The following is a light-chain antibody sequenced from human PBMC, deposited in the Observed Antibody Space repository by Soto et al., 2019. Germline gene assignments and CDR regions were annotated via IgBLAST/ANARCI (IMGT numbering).Light chain of an antibody. CDR2: SAS. V-gene: IGKV1-27*01. CDR3: QKYNSALT. J-gene: IGKJ5*01. Sequence: DIQMTQSPSSLSTSVGDRITITCRASQDISNYLAWYQQKPGKVPKLLIYSASTLQSGGPSRFSGSGSGTDFTLTISSLQPEDVATYFCQKYNSALTFGQGTRLEIK. CDR1: QDISNY.